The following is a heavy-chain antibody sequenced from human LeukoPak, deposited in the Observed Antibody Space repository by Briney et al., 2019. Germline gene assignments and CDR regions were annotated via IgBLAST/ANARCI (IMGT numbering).Heavy chain of an antibody. V-gene: IGHV4-38-2*02. CDR2: IYRSGST. Sequence: SETLSLTXTVSGYSTSSGHYWGRIRQSPGKGLEWIGSIYRSGSTYSNPSLKSRVTISVDTSKNQFSLKLSSVTAADTAVYYCARPPDSSDYGAAFDFWGQGTLVTVSS. CDR1: GYSTSSGHY. J-gene: IGHJ4*02. D-gene: IGHD4-17*01. CDR3: ARPPDSSDYGAAFDF.